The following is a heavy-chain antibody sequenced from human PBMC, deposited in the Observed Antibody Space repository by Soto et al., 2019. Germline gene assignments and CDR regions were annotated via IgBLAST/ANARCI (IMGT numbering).Heavy chain of an antibody. CDR2: ISGSGVNT. CDR1: GLTFSSYW. D-gene: IGHD7-27*01. Sequence: GGSMRLSCAASGLTFSSYWMHWVRQAPGKGPEWVSAISGSGVNTYYVDSVKGRFTISRDNSKNTVYLQMNGLRAEDTAIYYCARLNGADPYYYYGFDVWGQGTTVTVSS. CDR3: ARLNGADPYYYYGFDV. V-gene: IGHV3-23*01. J-gene: IGHJ6*02.